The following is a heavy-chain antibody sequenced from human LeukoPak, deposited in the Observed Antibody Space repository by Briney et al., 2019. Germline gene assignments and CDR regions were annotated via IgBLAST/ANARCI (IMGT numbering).Heavy chain of an antibody. D-gene: IGHD1-14*01. CDR1: GYTLTELS. CDR2: FAPEDGET. Sequence: ASVKVSCKVSGYTLTELSMHWVRQAPGKGLEWMGGFAPEDGETIYAQKFQGRVTMTEDTSTGTAYMELSSLRSEDTAVYYCATSGTNPTYYCFYMDVWGKGTTVTVSS. CDR3: ATSGTNPTYYCFYMDV. V-gene: IGHV1-24*01. J-gene: IGHJ6*03.